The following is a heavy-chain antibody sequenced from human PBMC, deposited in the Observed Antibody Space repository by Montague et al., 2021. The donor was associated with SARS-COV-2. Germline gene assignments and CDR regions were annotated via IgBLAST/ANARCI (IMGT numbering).Heavy chain of an antibody. J-gene: IGHJ4*02. D-gene: IGHD3-22*01. V-gene: IGHV4-34*01. CDR2: IKQSGST. Sequence: SETLSLTCGVSGGSFGDDHWSWIRQPPGKGLEWIGNIKQSGSTXXXPSXXXRVPISVDTSKNQFSLKLTSVTAADTAVYVCARGHRSVSMIVVVFTSASYYFDYWGQGAQVTVSS. CDR1: GGSFGDDH. CDR3: ARGHRSVSMIVVVFTSASYYFDY.